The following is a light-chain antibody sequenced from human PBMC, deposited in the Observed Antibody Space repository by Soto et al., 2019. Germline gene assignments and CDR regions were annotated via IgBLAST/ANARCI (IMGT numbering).Light chain of an antibody. Sequence: QSVLTQPPSVSGAPGQRVTISCTGSSSNIGAGYDVHWYQQLPGTAPKLLIYGNSNRPSGVPDRFSGSKSGTSASLAITGXXXXXXXXXXCQSYDSSLSGWVFGGGTKVTVL. CDR2: GNS. CDR1: SSNIGAGYD. CDR3: QSYDSSLSGWV. J-gene: IGLJ3*02. V-gene: IGLV1-40*01.